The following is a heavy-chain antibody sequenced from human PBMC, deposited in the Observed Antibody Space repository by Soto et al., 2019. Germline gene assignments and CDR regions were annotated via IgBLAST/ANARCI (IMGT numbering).Heavy chain of an antibody. CDR1: GFTFSYYW. D-gene: IGHD2-21*02. J-gene: IGHJ3*01. Sequence: EVRLVGSEGGLVQPGGSLSLSCAASGFTFSYYWMHWVRQAPGQGLLWVSRIHSDGSSTTYADSVKGRFTISRDNAKNTVSRQMNSLRVEDTGVYFCARGDRGAFDLWGQGTMVTVSS. CDR2: IHSDGSST. V-gene: IGHV3-74*01. CDR3: ARGDRGAFDL.